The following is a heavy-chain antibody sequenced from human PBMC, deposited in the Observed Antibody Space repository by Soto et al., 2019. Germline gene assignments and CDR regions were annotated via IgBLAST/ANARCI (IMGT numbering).Heavy chain of an antibody. CDR1: GGSISSSNW. D-gene: IGHD5-18*01. CDR3: ARVISAMAPFDY. CDR2: IYHSGST. Sequence: QVQLQESGPGLVKPSGTLSLTCAVSGGSISSSNWWSWVRQPPGKGLEWIGEIYHSGSTNYNPSLKSRXSIXVXRSKIQFSLKLSSVTAADTAVYYCARVISAMAPFDYWGQGTLVTVSS. J-gene: IGHJ4*02. V-gene: IGHV4-4*02.